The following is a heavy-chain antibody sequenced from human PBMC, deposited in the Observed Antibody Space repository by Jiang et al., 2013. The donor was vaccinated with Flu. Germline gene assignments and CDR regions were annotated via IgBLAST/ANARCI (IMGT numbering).Heavy chain of an antibody. CDR1: GFTFSSYA. CDR2: LYGGGYGT. Sequence: QLLESGGGVVQPGRSLRLSCAASGFTFSSYAMHWVRQAPGKGLQWISGLYGGGYGTYYADSVKGRFTIYRDNSKNTLYLQMSDLRAEDTAVYYCAKMSGHPHSSYHFDYWGQGALVTVSS. CDR3: AKMSGHPHSSYHFDY. J-gene: IGHJ4*02. D-gene: IGHD3-3*01. V-gene: IGHV3-23*01.